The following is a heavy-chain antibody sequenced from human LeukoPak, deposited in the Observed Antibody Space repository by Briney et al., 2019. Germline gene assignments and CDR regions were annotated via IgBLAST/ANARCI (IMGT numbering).Heavy chain of an antibody. CDR2: INHSGST. V-gene: IGHV4-34*01. CDR1: GGSFSGHY. J-gene: IGHJ4*02. CDR3: ARGAHRSKKGYFDY. Sequence: SETPSLTCAVYGGSFSGHYWSWIRQPPGKGLEWIGEINHSGSTNYNPSLKSRVTISVDTSKNQFSLKLSSVTAADTAVYYCARGAHRSKKGYFDYWGQGTLVTVSS. D-gene: IGHD6-6*01.